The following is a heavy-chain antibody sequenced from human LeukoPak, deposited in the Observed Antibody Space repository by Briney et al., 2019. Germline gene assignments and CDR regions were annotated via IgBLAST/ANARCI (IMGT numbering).Heavy chain of an antibody. CDR1: GFTVSSNY. CDR2: IYSGSTT. CDR3: AKGPRPGSSGYPNLDH. V-gene: IGHV3-53*01. D-gene: IGHD3-22*01. J-gene: IGHJ4*02. Sequence: GGSLRLSCAASGFTVSSNYMNWVRQAPGKWLEWVSLIYSGSTTNYADSVKGRFTISRDNSKNTLYLQMNSLRVEDTAVYYCAKGPRPGSSGYPNLDHWGQGTLVTVSS.